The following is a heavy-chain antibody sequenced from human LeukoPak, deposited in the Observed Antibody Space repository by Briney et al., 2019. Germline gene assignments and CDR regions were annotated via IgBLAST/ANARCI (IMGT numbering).Heavy chain of an antibody. CDR1: GFTFSSYA. V-gene: IGHV3-23*01. Sequence: GGSLRLSCAASGFTFSSYAMSWVRQAPGKGLEWVSAISGSGGSTYYADSVKGRFTISRDNSKNTLYPQMNSLRAEDTAVYYCARAPSRGVEYYFDYWGQGTLVTVSS. CDR2: ISGSGGST. J-gene: IGHJ4*02. CDR3: ARAPSRGVEYYFDY. D-gene: IGHD3-10*01.